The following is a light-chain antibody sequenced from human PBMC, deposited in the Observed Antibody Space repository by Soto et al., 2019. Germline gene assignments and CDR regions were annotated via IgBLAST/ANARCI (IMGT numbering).Light chain of an antibody. CDR1: QSVSTA. J-gene: IGKJ2*01. V-gene: IGKV3-11*01. CDR3: QQRRTRPPT. CDR2: DAS. Sequence: EVVLTQSPVTLSLSPGDRASLSCRDSQSVSTAVAWYQQKPGKAPRLLIYDASDRATGVPARFSGSGSGTDFTLTISSVEREDFAVYFCQQRRTRPPTFGQGTKLDI.